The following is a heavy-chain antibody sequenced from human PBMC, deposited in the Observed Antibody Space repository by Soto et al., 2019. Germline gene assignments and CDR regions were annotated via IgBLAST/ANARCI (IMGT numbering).Heavy chain of an antibody. J-gene: IGHJ6*02. Sequence: EVQLVETGGDLIQPGGSLRLYCAASGFTVSSDSMTWVRQAPGKGLEWISIIYSDNNTDYADSVKGRFSISRDTSKNILFLQMNSLRAEDKAEYYFAKDHSAMGVWGQGTTVTVSS. CDR2: IYSDNNT. CDR3: AKDHSAMGV. V-gene: IGHV3-53*02. CDR1: GFTVSSDS. D-gene: IGHD2-21*01.